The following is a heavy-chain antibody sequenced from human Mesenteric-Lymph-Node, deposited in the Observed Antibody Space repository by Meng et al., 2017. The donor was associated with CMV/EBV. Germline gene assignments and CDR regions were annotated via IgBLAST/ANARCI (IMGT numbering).Heavy chain of an antibody. V-gene: IGHV3-7*01. CDR1: GFTFTDSW. J-gene: IGHJ4*02. CDR3: TAHDAG. D-gene: IGHD1-1*01. Sequence: GESLKISCAASGFTFTDSWIHWVRQAPGRGLVWVANIKPDGSEKYYVDSVKGRFTISRDNARKSLFLQMNSLRAEDTAVYYCTAHDAGWGQGTLVTVSS. CDR2: IKPDGSEK.